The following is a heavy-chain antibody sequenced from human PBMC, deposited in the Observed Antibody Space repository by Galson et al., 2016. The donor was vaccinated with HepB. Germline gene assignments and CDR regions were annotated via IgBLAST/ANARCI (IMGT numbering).Heavy chain of an antibody. J-gene: IGHJ4*02. Sequence: IVVDSGNTKYAEKFQERVTITRDMSTSTVYMELTSLSSEDTAVYYCARYFDHWGQGILVTVSS. V-gene: IGHV1-58*01. CDR2: IVVDSGNT. CDR3: ARYFDH.